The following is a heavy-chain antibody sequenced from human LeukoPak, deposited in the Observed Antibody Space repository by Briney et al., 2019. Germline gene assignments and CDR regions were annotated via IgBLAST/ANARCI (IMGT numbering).Heavy chain of an antibody. D-gene: IGHD4-17*01. CDR1: GFTFSTYG. V-gene: IGHV3-30*02. CDR3: AKEMHVGFAVTNCDY. J-gene: IGHJ4*02. CDR2: IRSDGIII. Sequence: GGSLRLSCAASGFTFSTYGLHWVRQAPGKGLEWVAFIRSDGIIIYYADSVKGRFTISRDNSKNTLYLQMKSLRTEDTAVYYCAKEMHVGFAVTNCDYWGQGTLVSVSS.